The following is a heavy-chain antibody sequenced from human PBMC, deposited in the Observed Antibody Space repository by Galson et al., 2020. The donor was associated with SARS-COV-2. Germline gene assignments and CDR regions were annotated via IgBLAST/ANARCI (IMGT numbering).Heavy chain of an antibody. CDR1: GFTFSSYA. J-gene: IGHJ4*02. CDR2: ISGDGGST. Sequence: GESLKISCAASGFTFSSYAMSWVRQAQGKGLEWVSAISGDGGSTYYADSVKGRFTISRDNSKNALYLQMNSLRAEDTAVYYCAKDRNWGSSYFDYWGQGTLVTVSS. V-gene: IGHV3-23*01. D-gene: IGHD7-27*01. CDR3: AKDRNWGSSYFDY.